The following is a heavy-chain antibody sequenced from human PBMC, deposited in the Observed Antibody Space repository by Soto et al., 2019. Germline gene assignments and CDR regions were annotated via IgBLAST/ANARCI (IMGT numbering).Heavy chain of an antibody. J-gene: IGHJ4*02. V-gene: IGHV4-59*08. CDR2: IYYSGST. CDR3: TRHHDY. CDR1: GGYISSYY. Sequence: SETLSLTSIVSGGYISSYYWSWIRQPPGKGLEWIGYIYYSGSTNYNPSLKSRVTISVDTSKNQFSLKLSSVTAADTAVYYCTRHHDYWGQGTLVTVSS.